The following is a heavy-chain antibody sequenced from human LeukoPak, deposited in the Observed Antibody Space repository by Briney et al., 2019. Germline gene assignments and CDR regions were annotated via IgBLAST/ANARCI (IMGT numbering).Heavy chain of an antibody. CDR2: ISDSGANT. CDR3: AKSMTLQWRGFFDL. CDR1: GFTFSTYA. J-gene: IGHJ2*01. Sequence: GGSLRLSCIASGFTFSTYAMSWVRQAPGKGLEWVSTISDSGANTYYADSVRGRFTISRDNSKNTLYLQKNSLRADDTAIYYCAKSMTLQWRGFFDLWGRGTHVTVSS. V-gene: IGHV3-23*01. D-gene: IGHD6-19*01.